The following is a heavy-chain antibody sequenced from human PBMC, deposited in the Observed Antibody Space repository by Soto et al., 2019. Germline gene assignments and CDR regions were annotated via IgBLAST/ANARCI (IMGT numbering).Heavy chain of an antibody. CDR2: INPNSGGT. D-gene: IGHD2-2*02. CDR1: GYTFTGYY. Sequence: ASVKVSCKASGYTFTGYYMHWVRQAPGQGLEWMGWINPNSGGTNYAQKFQGWVTMTRDTSISTAYMELSRLRSDDTAVYYCARVGVDSDMVDVPAAIVAFDIWGEGTMVTVSS. CDR3: ARVGVDSDMVDVPAAIVAFDI. V-gene: IGHV1-2*04. J-gene: IGHJ3*02.